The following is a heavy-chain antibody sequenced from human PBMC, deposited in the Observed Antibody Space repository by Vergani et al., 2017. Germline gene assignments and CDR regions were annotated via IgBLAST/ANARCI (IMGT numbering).Heavy chain of an antibody. D-gene: IGHD3-22*01. CDR1: GFTFSSYS. V-gene: IGHV3-21*04. CDR2: ISSSSSYI. Sequence: VQLVESGGGVVQPGRSLRLSCAASGFTFSSYSMNWVRQAPGKGLEWVSSISSSSSYIYYADSVKGRFTISRDNAKNSLYLQMNSLRAEDTAVYYCAKAPSSGYYHFDYWGQGTLVTVSS. CDR3: AKAPSSGYYHFDY. J-gene: IGHJ4*02.